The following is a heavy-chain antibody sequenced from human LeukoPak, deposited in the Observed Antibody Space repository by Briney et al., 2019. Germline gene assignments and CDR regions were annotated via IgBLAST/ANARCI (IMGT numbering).Heavy chain of an antibody. Sequence: GGSLRLSCAASGFTFDDYAMHWVRQAPGKGLECVSGISWNSGSIGYADSVKGRFTVSRDNAKQSLYLQMNSLRVEDTAIYYCATRKCSISACRASSYRCMDDWGKGTTVTVSS. CDR2: ISWNSGSI. CDR1: GFTFDDYA. D-gene: IGHD2-2*01. V-gene: IGHV3-9*01. J-gene: IGHJ6*03. CDR3: ATRKCSISACRASSYRCMDD.